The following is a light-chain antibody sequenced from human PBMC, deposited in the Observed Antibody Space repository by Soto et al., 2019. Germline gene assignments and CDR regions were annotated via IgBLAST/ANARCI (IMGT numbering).Light chain of an antibody. CDR3: CSYVGSTTYV. J-gene: IGLJ1*01. V-gene: IGLV2-23*01. Sequence: QSALTQPASVSGSPGQSITISCTGSSNDVGSYNQVSWYQQHPGKAPKVMIYEGSQRPSGVSNRFSGSKSGNTASLTISGLQAEDEADYYCCSYVGSTTYVFGTGTKVTVL. CDR2: EGS. CDR1: SNDVGSYNQ.